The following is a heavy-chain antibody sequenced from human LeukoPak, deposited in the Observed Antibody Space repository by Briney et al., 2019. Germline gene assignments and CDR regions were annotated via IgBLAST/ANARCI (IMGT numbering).Heavy chain of an antibody. V-gene: IGHV4-30-4*08. D-gene: IGHD1-26*01. CDR1: GGSISSGDYY. CDR3: ARGEGVLRFDP. Sequence: PSQTLSLTRTVSGGSISSGDYYWSWIRQPPGKGLEWIGYIYYSGSTYYNPSLKSRVTISVDTSKNQFSLKLSSVTAADTAVYYCARGEGVLRFDPWGQGTLVTVSS. CDR2: IYYSGST. J-gene: IGHJ5*02.